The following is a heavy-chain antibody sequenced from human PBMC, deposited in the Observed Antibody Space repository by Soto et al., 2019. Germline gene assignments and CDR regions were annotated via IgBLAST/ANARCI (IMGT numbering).Heavy chain of an antibody. CDR3: ARGGYSRGWSFDY. J-gene: IGHJ4*02. V-gene: IGHV3-23*01. CDR1: GFTFSNYG. CDR2: ISGGGDGT. D-gene: IGHD6-19*01. Sequence: LRLSCAASGFTFSNYGMNWVRQAPGKGLEWVSTISGGGDGTYYSDSVKGRFTISRDNSKNTLYLQINSLRADDTAVFHCARGGYSRGWSFDYWGQGTLVTVSS.